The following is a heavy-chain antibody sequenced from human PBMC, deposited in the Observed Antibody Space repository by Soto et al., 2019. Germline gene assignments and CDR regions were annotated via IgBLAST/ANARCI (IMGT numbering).Heavy chain of an antibody. D-gene: IGHD2-8*01. CDR3: AADATAWQQMVPSHC. Sequence: ASVKVSCKASGFTFTSSAFQWVRQARGQRLEWIGWIAVGSGYTNYAQRFQDRVTLTRDMSTATTYMELSRLTSEDTAIYYCAADATAWQQMVPSHCWGQCTLFTVSS. CDR1: GFTFTSSA. J-gene: IGHJ4*02. CDR2: IAVGSGYT. V-gene: IGHV1-58*01.